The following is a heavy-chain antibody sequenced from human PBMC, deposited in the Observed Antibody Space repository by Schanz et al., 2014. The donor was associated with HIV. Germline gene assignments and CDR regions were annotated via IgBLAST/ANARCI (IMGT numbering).Heavy chain of an antibody. CDR2: ISGSGSHT. CDR1: GFIFSNFH. Sequence: EQLLESGGGLVKPGGSLRLSCAASGFIFSNFHMSWIRQTPGKGLEWVSYISGSGSHTYYADTVKGRFTISRDNAKNSLYLQMNSLRADDTAVYYCARGLTRYSSGWYHFDYWGQGTLVSVSS. J-gene: IGHJ4*02. CDR3: ARGLTRYSSGWYHFDY. D-gene: IGHD6-19*01. V-gene: IGHV3-11*01.